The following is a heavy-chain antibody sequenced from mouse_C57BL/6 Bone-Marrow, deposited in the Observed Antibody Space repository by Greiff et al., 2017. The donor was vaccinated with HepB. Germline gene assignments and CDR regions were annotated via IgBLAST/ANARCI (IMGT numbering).Heavy chain of an antibody. V-gene: IGHV3-8*01. CDR1: GYSITSDY. CDR3: ARYPLYYCGSSYGYFDV. CDR2: ISYSGST. Sequence: EVKLVESGPGLAKPSQTLSLTCSVTGYSITSDYWNWIRKFPGNKLEYMGYISYSGSTYYNPSLKSRISITRDTSKNPNYLQLNSVTTEDTATYYCARYPLYYCGSSYGYFDVWGTGTTVTVSS. D-gene: IGHD1-1*01. J-gene: IGHJ1*03.